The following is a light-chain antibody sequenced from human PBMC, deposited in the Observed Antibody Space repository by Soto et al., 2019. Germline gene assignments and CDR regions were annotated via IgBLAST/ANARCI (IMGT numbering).Light chain of an antibody. Sequence: EIVLTQSPGSLSLSPGERATLSCRASQSVDSRFFAWYQQRPGQAPRLLIYGASRRATGITDRFTGSGSGTDFTLTISGLEPEDFALYYCQQYDSSVTFGLGTKVEI. V-gene: IGKV3-20*01. CDR1: QSVDSRF. CDR2: GAS. J-gene: IGKJ1*01. CDR3: QQYDSSVT.